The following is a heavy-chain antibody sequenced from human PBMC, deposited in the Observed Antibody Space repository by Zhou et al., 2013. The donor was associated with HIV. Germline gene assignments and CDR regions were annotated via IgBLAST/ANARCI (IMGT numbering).Heavy chain of an antibody. Sequence: VQLLQSGADVKKPGASVTVSCQGSGYTFTSYFIHWVRQAPGQGLEWLGWIRPDNGATKSAQKFQGRVTMTRDASINTAYLALSGLTSADTAVYYCSRGPFWGQGTLVIVSS. D-gene: IGHD5-12*01. CDR2: IRPDNGAT. CDR1: GYTFTSYF. V-gene: IGHV1-2*02. CDR3: SRGPF. J-gene: IGHJ4*02.